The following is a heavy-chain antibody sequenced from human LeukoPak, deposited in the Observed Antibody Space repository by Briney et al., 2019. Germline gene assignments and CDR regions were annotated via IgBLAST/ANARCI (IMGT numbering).Heavy chain of an antibody. CDR3: ARAYYESSAYRHAVYFDY. V-gene: IGHV1-8*02. CDR1: GYTFTSYD. Sequence: GASVKVSCKASGYTFTSYDINWVRQATGQGLEWMGWMNANSGDTGYAQKFQGRVTMTRNTSISTAYMELSSLSSDDTAVYYCARAYYESSAYRHAVYFDYWGQGTLVTVSS. J-gene: IGHJ4*02. CDR2: MNANSGDT. D-gene: IGHD3-22*01.